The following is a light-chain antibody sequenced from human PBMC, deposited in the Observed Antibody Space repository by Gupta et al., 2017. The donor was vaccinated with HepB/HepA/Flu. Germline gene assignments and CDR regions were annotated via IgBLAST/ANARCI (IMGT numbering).Light chain of an antibody. J-gene: IGKJ4*01. CDR1: QSVSTY. CDR3: QQRSNWPLT. CDR2: DSF. Sequence: IVSTQSPATLSLSPGEGTTLSCRTSQSVSTYLAWYQQKPGQAPRLLIYDSFNRATGIPARFSGSGSGTEFTLTISSREPEDIAVYFCQQRSNWPLTFGGGTKVEI. V-gene: IGKV3-11*01.